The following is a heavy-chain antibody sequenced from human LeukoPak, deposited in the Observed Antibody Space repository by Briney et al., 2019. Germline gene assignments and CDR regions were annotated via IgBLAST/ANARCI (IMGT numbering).Heavy chain of an antibody. V-gene: IGHV3-21*01. CDR1: GFTFSSYS. J-gene: IGHJ4*02. D-gene: IGHD6-6*01. CDR3: ARDRRPYSSSSGIDY. CDR2: ISSSSSYI. Sequence: GESLKISCAASGFTFSSYSMNWVRQAPGKGLEWVSSISSSSSYIYYADSVKGRFTISRDNAKNSLYLQMNSLRAEDTAVYYCARDRRPYSSSSGIDYWGQGTLVTVSS.